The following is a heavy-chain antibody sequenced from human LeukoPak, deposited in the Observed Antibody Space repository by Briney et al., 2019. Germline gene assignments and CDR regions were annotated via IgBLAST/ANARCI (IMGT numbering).Heavy chain of an antibody. V-gene: IGHV4-59*11. CDR1: GASIGSHY. CDR3: ARCSLSSANGFDP. CDR2: IYYSGSS. Sequence: SESLSLTCPVSGASIGSHYRSWVRQPPGKGLEWLGYIYYSGSSNYDPSLKSRVTISVDTSKNQFSLKLSSVTAADTAVYYCARCSLSSANGFDPWGQGTLVTVSS. J-gene: IGHJ5*02. D-gene: IGHD3-16*01.